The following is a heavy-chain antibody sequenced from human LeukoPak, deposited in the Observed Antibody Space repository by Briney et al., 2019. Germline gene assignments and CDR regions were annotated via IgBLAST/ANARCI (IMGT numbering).Heavy chain of an antibody. V-gene: IGHV3-23*01. D-gene: IGHD2-2*01. CDR2: ISDSGGST. CDR3: AKDMGYCSSATCYGLDY. Sequence: GGSLRLPCAASGFTFSSYAMNWVRQAPGKGLEWVSGISDSGGSTYYADSVKGRFTISRDNSKNTLFLQMNSLRAEDTAIYYCAKDMGYCSSATCYGLDYWGQGTLVTVSS. CDR1: GFTFSSYA. J-gene: IGHJ4*02.